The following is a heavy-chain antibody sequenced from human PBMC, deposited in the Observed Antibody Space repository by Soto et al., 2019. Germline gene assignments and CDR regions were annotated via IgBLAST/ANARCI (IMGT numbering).Heavy chain of an antibody. CDR3: ARDQDSDNYVYAGSQEPYGMDV. J-gene: IGHJ6*02. Sequence: GASVKVSCKASGGTFSSDFISWVRQAPGRGLEWVGGTIARFGSANFAQKFQGRVTITADRFTSTVYMELSSLTSEDTATYYCARDQDSDNYVYAGSQEPYGMDVWGQGTTVTV. V-gene: IGHV1-69*06. CDR1: GGTFSSDF. CDR2: TIARFGSA. D-gene: IGHD3-16*01.